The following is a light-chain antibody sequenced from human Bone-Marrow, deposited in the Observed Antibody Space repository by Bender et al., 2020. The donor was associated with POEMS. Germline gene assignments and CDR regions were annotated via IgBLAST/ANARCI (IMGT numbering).Light chain of an antibody. CDR3: QSYDNSLGGWV. V-gene: IGLV1-40*01. J-gene: IGLJ3*02. CDR2: EVS. CDR1: SSNTGSGYD. Sequence: QSVLTQPPSVSGAPGQRVTISCTGSSSNTGSGYDINWYQQYPGKAPKLMIYEVSKRPSGVPDRFSGSKSGNTASLTVSGLQAEDEADYYCQSYDNSLGGWVFGGGTKLTVL.